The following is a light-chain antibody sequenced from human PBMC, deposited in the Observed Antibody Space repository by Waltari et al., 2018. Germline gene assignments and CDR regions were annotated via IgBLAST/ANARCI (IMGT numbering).Light chain of an antibody. J-gene: IGKJ1*01. CDR2: RAS. Sequence: EVVVTRSPDTLSLSPGETATLSCRASQNVYTNIGWYQQKPGQPPRLLIYRASSRDTGVPARFSGSGSGTEFTLTINSLQSEDFAIYYCQQYNNWRTTFGQGTRVEI. V-gene: IGKV3-15*01. CDR3: QQYNNWRTT. CDR1: QNVYTN.